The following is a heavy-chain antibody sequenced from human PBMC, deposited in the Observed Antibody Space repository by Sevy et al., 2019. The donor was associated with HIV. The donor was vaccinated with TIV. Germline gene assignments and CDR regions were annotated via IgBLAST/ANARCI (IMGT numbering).Heavy chain of an antibody. CDR2: ISDSGGST. CDR3: ARRPDLGSVIRTGVMDV. CDR1: GFTFSTYA. J-gene: IGHJ6*02. D-gene: IGHD3-10*01. Sequence: GGSLRLSCAASGFTFSTYAMSWVRQTPGKGLQWVSVISDSGGSTYYADSVHGRFTISRDNSKDTMYLQVNSLRAEDTAVYYCARRPDLGSVIRTGVMDVWGQGTTVTVSS. V-gene: IGHV3-23*01.